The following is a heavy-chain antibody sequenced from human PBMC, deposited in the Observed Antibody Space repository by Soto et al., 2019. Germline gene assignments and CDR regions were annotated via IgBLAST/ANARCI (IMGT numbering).Heavy chain of an antibody. Sequence: PGGSLRLSCAASGFTFSSYWMSWVRQAPGKGLEWVADIKQDGSEKYYVDSVKGRFTISRDNAKNSLYLQMNSLRAEDTAVRAEDTAVYYCARGLITGSQYSGGLYYFDSWGEGSQVTFSS. CDR3: DTAVYYCARGLITGSQYSGGLYYFDS. D-gene: IGHD3-10*01. J-gene: IGHJ4*02. CDR1: GFTFSSYW. V-gene: IGHV3-7*01. CDR2: IKQDGSEK.